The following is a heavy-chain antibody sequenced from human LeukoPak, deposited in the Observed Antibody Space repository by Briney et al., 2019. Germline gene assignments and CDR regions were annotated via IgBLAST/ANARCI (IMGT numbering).Heavy chain of an antibody. CDR1: GYTFTGYY. J-gene: IGHJ1*01. V-gene: IGHV1-2*02. Sequence: ASVKVSCKASGYTFTGYYMHWVRQAPGQGLEWMGWINPNSGGTNYAQKFQGRVTMTRDTSISTAYMELSSLRSDDTAVYYCARMPYDSSGYYKHWGQGTLVTVSS. CDR2: INPNSGGT. CDR3: ARMPYDSSGYYKH. D-gene: IGHD3-22*01.